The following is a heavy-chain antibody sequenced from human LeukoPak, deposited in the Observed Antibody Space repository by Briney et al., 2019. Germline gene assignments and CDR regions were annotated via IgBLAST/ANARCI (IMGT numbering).Heavy chain of an antibody. V-gene: IGHV1-8*01. J-gene: IGHJ6*02. D-gene: IGHD1-1*01. CDR2: MNPNSGNT. Sequence: ASVKVSCKASGYTFTSYDINWVRQATGQGLERMGWMNPNSGNTGYAQKFQGRVTMTRNTSISTAYMELSSLRSEDTAVYYCARLSDSHWYYYYGMDVWGQGTTVTVSS. CDR1: GYTFTSYD. CDR3: ARLSDSHWYYYYGMDV.